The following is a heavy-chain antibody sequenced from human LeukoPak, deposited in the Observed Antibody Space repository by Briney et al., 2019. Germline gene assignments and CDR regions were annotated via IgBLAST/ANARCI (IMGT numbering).Heavy chain of an antibody. D-gene: IGHD2-21*02. J-gene: IGHJ3*02. CDR1: GFTFSAFG. Sequence: GGSLRLSCAASGFTFSAFGMHWVRQAPGKGLEWVAVIWYDGSNKYYAESVKGRFTISRDNSKNTLGLQMNSLRAEDTAMYYCAKDRVVTAFHDAFDIWGQGTMVTVSS. CDR2: IWYDGSNK. V-gene: IGHV3-33*06. CDR3: AKDRVVTAFHDAFDI.